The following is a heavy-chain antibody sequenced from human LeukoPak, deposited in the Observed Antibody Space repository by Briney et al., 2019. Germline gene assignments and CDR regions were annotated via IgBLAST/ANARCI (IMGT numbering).Heavy chain of an antibody. CDR3: ARSRNTMVRGVYFDY. CDR1: GFSLSTSGMC. CDR2: IDWDDDK. D-gene: IGHD3-10*01. J-gene: IGHJ4*02. V-gene: IGHV2-70*11. Sequence: SGPTLVNPTQTLTLTCTFSGFSLSTSGMCVSWIRQPPGKALEWLARIDWDDDKYYSTSLKTRLTISKDTSKNQVVLTMTNMDPVDTATYYCARSRNTMVRGVYFDYWGQGTLVTVSS.